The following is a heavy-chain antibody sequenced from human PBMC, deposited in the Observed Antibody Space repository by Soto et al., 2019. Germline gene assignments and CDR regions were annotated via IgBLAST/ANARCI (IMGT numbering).Heavy chain of an antibody. Sequence: QAQLVQSGAEVKKPGASVKVSCKASGYTFTGYHMHWVRQAPGQGLEWMGWINPNSGVTIYAQKFQGRVIMTRETPITTAYMELSRLTSDDTAVYYCARRLGLLVTPIPGYWGQGTLVTVSS. CDR3: ARRLGLLVTPIPGY. V-gene: IGHV1-2*02. CDR2: INPNSGVT. CDR1: GYTFTGYH. J-gene: IGHJ4*02. D-gene: IGHD2-21*02.